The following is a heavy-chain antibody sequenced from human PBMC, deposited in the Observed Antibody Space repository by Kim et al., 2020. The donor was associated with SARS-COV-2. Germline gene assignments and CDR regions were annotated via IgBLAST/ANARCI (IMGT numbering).Heavy chain of an antibody. CDR2: INPNTGDT. CDR1: RYTFTDYY. D-gene: IGHD3-9*01. Sequence: ASVKVSCKASRYTFTDYYMHWVRQAPGQGLEWMGRINPNTGDTNYAQKFHGRVTMTRDTSINTAYMELNRLRSDDTAVYYCARVSFPILTGYFNSFDYWGQGTLVTVSS. V-gene: IGHV1-2*06. CDR3: ARVSFPILTGYFNSFDY. J-gene: IGHJ4*02.